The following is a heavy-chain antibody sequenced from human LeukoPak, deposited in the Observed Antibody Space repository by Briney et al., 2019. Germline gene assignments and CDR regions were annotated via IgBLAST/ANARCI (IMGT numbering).Heavy chain of an antibody. D-gene: IGHD6-13*01. V-gene: IGHV3-48*03. CDR3: ATAIGSLYRYYFDS. J-gene: IGHJ4*02. CDR1: GLTFSSYE. CDR2: ISSASNMI. Sequence: QPGGSLRLSCAASGLTFSSYEMNWVRQAPGKGLEWISYISSASNMIYYAESVKGRFTISRDNAKNSLYLQMNSMRAEYTAVYYWATAIGSLYRYYFDSCGQGTLVTVSS.